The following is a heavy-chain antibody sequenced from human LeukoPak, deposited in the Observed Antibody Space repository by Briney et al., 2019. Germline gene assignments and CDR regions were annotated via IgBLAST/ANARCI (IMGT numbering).Heavy chain of an antibody. J-gene: IGHJ3*02. CDR2: FDPEDGET. V-gene: IGHV1-24*01. CDR3: ATVTYYDFWSGQGTGAFDI. CDR1: GYTLTELS. Sequence: ASVKVSCKVSGYTLTELSMHWVRQAPGKGLEWMGGFDPEDGETIYAQKFQGRVTMTEDTSTDTAYMELSSLRSEDTAVYYCATVTYYDFWSGQGTGAFDIWGQGTMVTVSS. D-gene: IGHD3-3*01.